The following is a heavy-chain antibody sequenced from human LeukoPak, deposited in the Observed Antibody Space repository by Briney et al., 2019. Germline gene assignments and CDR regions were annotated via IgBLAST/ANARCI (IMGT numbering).Heavy chain of an antibody. CDR1: GYTFTSYG. V-gene: IGHV1-18*01. Sequence: ASVKVSCKASGYTFTSYGISWVRQAPGQGLEWMGWISANNGDTDYPPKLQDRVTMTTDTYMSTAYMELRSLRSDDTAMYYCARESHETREDYWGQGTLVTVSS. CDR3: ARESHETREDY. D-gene: IGHD1-1*01. J-gene: IGHJ4*02. CDR2: ISANNGDT.